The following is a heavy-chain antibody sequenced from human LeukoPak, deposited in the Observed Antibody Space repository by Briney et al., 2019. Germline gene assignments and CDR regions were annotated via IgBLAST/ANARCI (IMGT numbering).Heavy chain of an antibody. CDR2: ISYDGTNK. D-gene: IGHD3-10*01. V-gene: IGHV3-30*04. CDR3: ARVHWSGGGYFDY. J-gene: IGHJ4*02. Sequence: GRSLRLSCAASGFTFSSYAMHWVRQAPGKGLEWVAAISYDGTNKYYADSVKGRFTISRDNSKNTLYLQMNSLRAEDTAVYYCARVHWSGGGYFDYWGQGTLVTVSS. CDR1: GFTFSSYA.